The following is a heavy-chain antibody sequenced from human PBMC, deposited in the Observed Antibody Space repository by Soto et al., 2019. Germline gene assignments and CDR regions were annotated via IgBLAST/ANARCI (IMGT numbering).Heavy chain of an antibody. D-gene: IGHD5-12*01. CDR3: ARTPSKKREDPVYDVEYHY. J-gene: IGHJ4*02. Sequence: ASVKVSCKASGYTFTSYDINWVRQASGQGLEWVGWMNPHTGNTGHAQNFQGRVTLTRDNSISTAYMELSSLRAEDTAVYYCARTPSKKREDPVYDVEYHYWGQGTRVTVSS. CDR2: MNPHTGNT. CDR1: GYTFTSYD. V-gene: IGHV1-8*01.